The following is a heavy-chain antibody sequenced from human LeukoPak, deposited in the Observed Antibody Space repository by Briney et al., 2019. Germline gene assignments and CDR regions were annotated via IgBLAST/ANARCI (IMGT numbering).Heavy chain of an antibody. D-gene: IGHD4-17*01. CDR1: GFTFSSYW. Sequence: GGSLRLSCAASGFTFSSYWMSWVRQAPGKGLEWVSAIVGSGGSTNYADSVKGRFTISRDNSKSTLYLQMNSLRDEDTALYYCARNGRRTTVTSDVWGQGTLVTVSS. CDR3: ARNGRRTTVTSDV. CDR2: IVGSGGST. V-gene: IGHV3-23*01. J-gene: IGHJ4*02.